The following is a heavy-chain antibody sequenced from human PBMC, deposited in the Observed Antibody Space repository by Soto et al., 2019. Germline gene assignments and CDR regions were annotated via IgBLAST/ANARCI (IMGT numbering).Heavy chain of an antibody. D-gene: IGHD5-18*01. CDR1: GGSISSRIFY. CDR2: IYYSGTT. Sequence: QLQLQESGPGLVKPSETLSLTCTVSGGSISSRIFYWGWVRQPPGKGLEWIGSIYYSGTTYYNPSLARRVAISVDTSTGRLPLRLRSVAAADTAVYDFARADTAMVPPAYWGQGTLVTVSS. CDR3: ARADTAMVPPAY. V-gene: IGHV4-39*02. J-gene: IGHJ4*02.